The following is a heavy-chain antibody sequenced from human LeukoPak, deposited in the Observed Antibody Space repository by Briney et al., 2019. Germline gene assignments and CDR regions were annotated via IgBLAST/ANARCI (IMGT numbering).Heavy chain of an antibody. D-gene: IGHD3-22*01. Sequence: GGSLRLSCAASGFTFSSYAMSWVRRAPGKGLEWVAVISYDGSNKYYADSVKGRFTISRDNSKNTLYLQMNSLRAEDTAVYYCARDYEVVVVTYYFDYWGQGTLVTVSS. CDR2: ISYDGSNK. CDR1: GFTFSSYA. V-gene: IGHV3-30-3*01. J-gene: IGHJ4*02. CDR3: ARDYEVVVVTYYFDY.